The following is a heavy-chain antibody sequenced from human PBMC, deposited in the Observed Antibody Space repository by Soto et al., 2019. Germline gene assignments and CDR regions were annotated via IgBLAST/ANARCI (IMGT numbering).Heavy chain of an antibody. CDR1: GGSISSSSYY. J-gene: IGHJ5*02. V-gene: IGHV4-39*01. D-gene: IGHD3-3*02. Sequence: QLQLQESGPGLVKPSETLSLTCTVSGGSISSSSYYWGWIRQPPGKGLEWIGSIYYSGSTYYNPSLKRRVTICVDTSKNQFSLKKSSVTAADAAVYYCASPKIAFYNWFNPWGQGTLVTVSS. CDR3: ASPKIAFYNWFNP. CDR2: IYYSGST.